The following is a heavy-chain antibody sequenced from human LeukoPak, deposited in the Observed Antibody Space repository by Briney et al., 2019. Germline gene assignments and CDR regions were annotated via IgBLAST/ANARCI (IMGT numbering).Heavy chain of an antibody. Sequence: GGSLRLSCAASGFTFSSYAMSWVRQAPGKGLEWVSAISGSGGSTYYADPVKGRFTISRDNSKNTLYLQMNSLRAEDTAVYYCARLRGDYYDSSGPIDYWGQGTLVTVSS. V-gene: IGHV3-23*01. J-gene: IGHJ4*02. CDR2: ISGSGGST. CDR1: GFTFSSYA. CDR3: ARLRGDYYDSSGPIDY. D-gene: IGHD3-22*01.